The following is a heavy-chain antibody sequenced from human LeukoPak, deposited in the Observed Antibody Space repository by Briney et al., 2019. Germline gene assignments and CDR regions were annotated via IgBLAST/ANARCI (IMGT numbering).Heavy chain of an antibody. CDR3: AREAYDTRGYYTRPFDY. J-gene: IGHJ4*02. D-gene: IGHD3-22*01. CDR1: GYSFTRQW. Sequence: GESLKISCKGSGYSFTRQWIGWVRQMPGKGLEWMGIIYPGDSDTRYSPSFQGQVTISADKSISTAYLQWSSLKASDTAMYYCAREAYDTRGYYTRPFDYWGQGTLVTVSS. V-gene: IGHV5-51*01. CDR2: IYPGDSDT.